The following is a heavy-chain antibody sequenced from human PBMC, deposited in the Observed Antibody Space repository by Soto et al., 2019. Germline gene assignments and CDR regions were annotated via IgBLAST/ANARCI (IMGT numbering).Heavy chain of an antibody. CDR2: ISWNSGSI. V-gene: IGHV3-9*01. J-gene: IGHJ4*02. D-gene: IGHD3-10*01. CDR1: GFTFDDYA. Sequence: GGSLRLSCAASGFTFDDYAMHWVRQAPGKGLEWVSGISWNSGSIGYADSVKGRFTISRDNAKNSLYLQMNSLRAEDTALYYCAKDKAMVRGESFYYFDYWGQGTLVTVSS. CDR3: AKDKAMVRGESFYYFDY.